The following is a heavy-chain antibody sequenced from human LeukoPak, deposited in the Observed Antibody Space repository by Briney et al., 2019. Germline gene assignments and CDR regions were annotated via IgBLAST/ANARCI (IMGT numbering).Heavy chain of an antibody. CDR1: GGSISSYY. V-gene: IGHV4-59*08. Sequence: SETLSLTCTVSGGSISSYYWSWIRQPPGKGLEWIGYIYYSGSTNYNPSLKSRVTISVDTSKNQFSLKLSSVTAADTAVYYCARHRDYYGSGSYEGPFDYWGQGTLVTVSS. CDR2: IYYSGST. J-gene: IGHJ4*02. D-gene: IGHD3-10*01. CDR3: ARHRDYYGSGSYEGPFDY.